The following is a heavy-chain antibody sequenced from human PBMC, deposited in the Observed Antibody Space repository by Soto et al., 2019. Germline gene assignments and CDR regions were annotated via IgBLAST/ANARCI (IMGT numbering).Heavy chain of an antibody. Sequence: QVRLVQSGAEVKKPGASVNISCRASGYTFISYAIHWVRQAPGQRLEWMGWTSAGSGNTKYSQRFQDRVTITGDTSASTAYLGLSSLTSEDTAVYYCVRAGRVAAGISWGQGTLVTVSS. D-gene: IGHD6-13*01. J-gene: IGHJ4*02. CDR3: VRAGRVAAGIS. V-gene: IGHV1-3*01. CDR1: GYTFISYA. CDR2: TSAGSGNT.